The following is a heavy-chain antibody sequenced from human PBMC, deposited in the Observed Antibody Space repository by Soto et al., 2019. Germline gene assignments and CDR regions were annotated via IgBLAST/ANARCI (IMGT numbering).Heavy chain of an antibody. J-gene: IGHJ3*02. CDR3: ARDPPDIVVLPAEGAFDT. CDR1: GDSVSSNSAA. V-gene: IGHV6-1*01. CDR2: TYYRSKWYN. Sequence: PSQTLSLTCAISGDSVSSNSAAWNWIRQSPSRGLEWLGRTYYRSKWYNDYAVSVKSRITINPDTSKNQSSLQLNSVTPEDTAVYYCARDPPDIVVLPAEGAFDTWGQGTMVTVSS. D-gene: IGHD2-2*01.